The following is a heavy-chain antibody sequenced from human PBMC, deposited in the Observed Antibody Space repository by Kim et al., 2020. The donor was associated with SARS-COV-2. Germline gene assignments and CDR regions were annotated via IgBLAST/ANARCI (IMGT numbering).Heavy chain of an antibody. CDR3: VREAEGTGYYPDY. V-gene: IGHV3-33*01. J-gene: IGHJ4*02. CDR2: IWQTGNNK. Sequence: GGSLRLSCGASGFTFSNYGMHWVRQAPGKGLEWLAIIWQTGNNKYYADSVKGRFSISRDNSKNTLYLEMNGLRAEDTALYYCVREAEGTGYYPDYWGQGTLVTVSS. D-gene: IGHD3-9*01. CDR1: GFTFSNYG.